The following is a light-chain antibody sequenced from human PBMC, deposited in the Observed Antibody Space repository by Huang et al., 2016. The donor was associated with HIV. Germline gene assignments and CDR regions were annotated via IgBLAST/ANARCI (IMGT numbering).Light chain of an antibody. Sequence: EIVLTQSPGTLSLSPGQRLTLSCRASQTVSNDYLAWYQQKPGQSPRLLFYAASTRAAGIPDRFSGSGSATDFILTVSRLEPEDSAVYYCQQYALSPWTFGHGTKVEI. J-gene: IGKJ1*01. CDR3: QQYALSPWT. V-gene: IGKV3-20*01. CDR1: QTVSNDY. CDR2: AAS.